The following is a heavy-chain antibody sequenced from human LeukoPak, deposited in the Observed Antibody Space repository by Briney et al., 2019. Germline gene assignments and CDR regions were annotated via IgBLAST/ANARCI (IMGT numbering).Heavy chain of an antibody. CDR3: ARVGYDSSGYFTAPDY. Sequence: SETLSLTCAVYGGSFSGYYWSWIRQPPGKGLEWIGEINHSGSTNYNPSLKSRVTISVDTSKNQFSLKLSSVTAADTAVYYCARVGYDSSGYFTAPDYWGQGTLVTGSS. CDR2: INHSGST. V-gene: IGHV4-34*01. CDR1: GGSFSGYY. J-gene: IGHJ4*02. D-gene: IGHD3-22*01.